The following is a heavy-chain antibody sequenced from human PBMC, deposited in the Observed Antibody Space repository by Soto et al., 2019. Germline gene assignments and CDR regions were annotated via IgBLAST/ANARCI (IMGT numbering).Heavy chain of an antibody. D-gene: IGHD3-22*01. V-gene: IGHV3-30*18. CDR2: ISYDGSNK. CDR1: GFTFSSYG. Sequence: PGGSLRLSCAASGFTFSSYGMHWVRQAPGKGLEWVAVISYDGSNKYYADSVEGRFTIPRDNSKNTLYLQMNSLRAEDTAVYYCAKGPITMIVVALDYWGQGTLVTVSS. CDR3: AKGPITMIVVALDY. J-gene: IGHJ4*02.